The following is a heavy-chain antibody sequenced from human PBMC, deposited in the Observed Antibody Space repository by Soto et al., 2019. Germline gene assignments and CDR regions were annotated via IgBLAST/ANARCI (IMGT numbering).Heavy chain of an antibody. D-gene: IGHD6-19*01. V-gene: IGHV1-3*01. CDR3: ARVPWLEGSFDY. CDR2: INAGNGNT. CDR1: GYTFTSYA. J-gene: IGHJ4*02. Sequence: ASVKVSCKASGYTFTSYAMHWVRQAPGQRLEWMGWINAGNGNTKYSQKFQGRVTITRDTSASTAYMELSSLRSEDTAVYYCARVPWLEGSFDYWCQGTLVTVSS.